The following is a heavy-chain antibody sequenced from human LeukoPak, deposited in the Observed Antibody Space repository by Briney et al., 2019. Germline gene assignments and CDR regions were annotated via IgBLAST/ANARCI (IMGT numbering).Heavy chain of an antibody. J-gene: IGHJ4*02. V-gene: IGHV3-11*01. CDR3: ARDVGSWGIPPYFDY. CDR2: ISGSGTNI. Sequence: GGSLRLSCAASGFTLSDYYMSWIRQAPGKGLEWVSYISGSGTNIKYADSAKGRFTIFRDNSKNSLYLQMNRLRAEDTAVYYCARDVGSWGIPPYFDYWGQGTLVTVSS. CDR1: GFTLSDYY. D-gene: IGHD7-27*01.